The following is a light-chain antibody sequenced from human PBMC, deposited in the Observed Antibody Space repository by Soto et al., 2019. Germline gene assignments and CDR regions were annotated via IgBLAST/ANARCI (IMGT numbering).Light chain of an antibody. J-gene: IGLJ3*02. CDR2: SNN. CDR3: ATWDNSLSGQV. V-gene: IGLV1-44*01. Sequence: QSVLTQPPSASGTPGQRGTIACSGSSSNIGSNAVNWYPQLPGTAPKLLIYSNNQRPSGVPDRISGSRSGTSASLAISGLQSEDEADYYCATWDNSLSGQVFGGGTKVTVL. CDR1: SSNIGSNA.